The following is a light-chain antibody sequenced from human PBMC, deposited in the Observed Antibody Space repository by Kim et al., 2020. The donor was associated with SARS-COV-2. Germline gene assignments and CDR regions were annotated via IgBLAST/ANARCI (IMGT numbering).Light chain of an antibody. CDR3: QSRDSGGNVV. Sequence: SSELTQDPAVSVALGQTVRITCQGDSLRSYYATWYQQKPRQAPVLVIYGRNSRPSGVPDRFSGSTSGNTASLTISGAQAEDEADFYCQSRDSGGNVVFGGGTKPTVL. V-gene: IGLV3-19*01. CDR2: GRN. CDR1: SLRSYY. J-gene: IGLJ2*01.